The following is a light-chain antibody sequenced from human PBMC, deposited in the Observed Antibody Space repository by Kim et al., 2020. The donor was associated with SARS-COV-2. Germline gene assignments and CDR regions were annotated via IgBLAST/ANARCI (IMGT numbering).Light chain of an antibody. V-gene: IGKV1-27*01. J-gene: IGKJ4*01. Sequence: ASVGDRVIISCQASQGISNDLAWYQQKPGQVPNLLIYVASTLHSRVPSRFSGSGSGTDFTLTISSLQPEDVATYYCQKYNAAPLTFGGGTKVDIK. CDR1: QGISND. CDR2: VAS. CDR3: QKYNAAPLT.